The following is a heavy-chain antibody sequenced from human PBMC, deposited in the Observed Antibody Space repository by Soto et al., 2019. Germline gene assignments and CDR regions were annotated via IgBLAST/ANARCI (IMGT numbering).Heavy chain of an antibody. Sequence: SETLSLTCTVSGGSISSYYWSWIRQPPGKGLEWIGYIYYSGSTNYNPSLKSRVTISVDTSKNQFSLKLSSVTAADTAVYYCASVSGYDRGNNWFDPWGQGTLVTVSS. CDR1: GGSISSYY. CDR3: ASVSGYDRGNNWFDP. D-gene: IGHD5-12*01. J-gene: IGHJ5*02. CDR2: IYYSGST. V-gene: IGHV4-59*01.